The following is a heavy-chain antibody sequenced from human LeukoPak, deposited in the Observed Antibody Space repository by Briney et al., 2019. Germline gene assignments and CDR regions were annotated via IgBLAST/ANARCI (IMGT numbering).Heavy chain of an antibody. Sequence: PGGSLRLSCAASGFTFSNYAMSWVRQAPGKGLEWVSAIRGNGGTTYDADSVKGRFTISRDNSKNTLYLEMKSLRADDTAVYYCAKVELSASGGELDPWGQGTLVSVSS. J-gene: IGHJ5*02. CDR1: GFTFSNYA. CDR3: AKVELSASGGELDP. CDR2: IRGNGGTT. D-gene: IGHD3-16*02. V-gene: IGHV3-23*01.